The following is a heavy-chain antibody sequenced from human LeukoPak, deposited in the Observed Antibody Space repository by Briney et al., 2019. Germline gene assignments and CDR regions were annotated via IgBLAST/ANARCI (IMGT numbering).Heavy chain of an antibody. CDR2: MSDSGDST. CDR1: GFTFSSYG. Sequence: GGSLRLSCAASGFTFSSYGMSWVRQAPGKGLEWVSAMSDSGDSTYCADSVKGRFTISRDNSKNKVYLQMNSLRAEDTAVYYCAKLSYVADSSGYYLLAFDIWGQGTMVTVSS. D-gene: IGHD3-22*01. CDR3: AKLSYVADSSGYYLLAFDI. J-gene: IGHJ3*02. V-gene: IGHV3-23*01.